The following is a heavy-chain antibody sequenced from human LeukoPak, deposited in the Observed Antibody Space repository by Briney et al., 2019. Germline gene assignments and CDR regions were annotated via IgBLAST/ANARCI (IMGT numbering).Heavy chain of an antibody. CDR2: IYHSGST. J-gene: IGHJ1*01. Sequence: SETLSLTCTVSGVSISTYYWNWIRQPPGKGLEWIGYIYHSGSTNYNPSLQSRVTISVDTSKNQFSLNLNSVTAADTAVYYCARGGAARLHFQNWGQGTLVTVSS. V-gene: IGHV4-59*01. CDR1: GVSISTYY. D-gene: IGHD6-6*01. CDR3: ARGGAARLHFQN.